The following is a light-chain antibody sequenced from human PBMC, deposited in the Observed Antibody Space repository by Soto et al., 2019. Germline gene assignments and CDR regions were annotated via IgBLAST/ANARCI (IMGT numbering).Light chain of an antibody. CDR3: AAWDDSLSGYV. Sequence: QPVLTQPPSASGTPGQRVTISCSGSSSNIGSNYLYWYQQLPGTAPKLLIYRNNQRPSGVPDRFSGSKSGTSASLAISGLRSEDEADYYCAAWDDSLSGYVFGTGTKLTVL. CDR2: RNN. V-gene: IGLV1-47*01. CDR1: SSNIGSNY. J-gene: IGLJ1*01.